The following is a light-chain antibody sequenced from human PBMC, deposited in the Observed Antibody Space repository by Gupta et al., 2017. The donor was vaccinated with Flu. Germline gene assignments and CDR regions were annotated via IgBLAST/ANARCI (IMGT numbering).Light chain of an antibody. CDR1: QSLLYSSNNKNY. CDR2: WAS. CDR3: QQDDSSPRT. J-gene: IGKJ1*01. V-gene: IGKV4-1*01. Sequence: DIVMTQSPDSLAVSLGERATINCKSSQSLLYSSNNKNYLAWYQQTPGQPPKLLIYWASTRESGVPDRFSGSGSGTDFTLTVSSLQAEDVAVYYCQQDDSSPRTSGQGTKVEIK.